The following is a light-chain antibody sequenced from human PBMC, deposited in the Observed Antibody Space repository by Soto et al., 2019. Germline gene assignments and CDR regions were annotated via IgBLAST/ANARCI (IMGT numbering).Light chain of an antibody. CDR2: GAS. Sequence: EIGMTQTQIHPAVSPGERAPPSLRGSRSVRSNLAWYQQKPGQAPRLLIYGASTRATDIPARFSGTGSGTEFTLTISSLQSEDFAVYYCQQYDSWPPLTFGGGTKVDI. J-gene: IGKJ4*01. V-gene: IGKV3-15*01. CDR3: QQYDSWPPLT. CDR1: RSVRSN.